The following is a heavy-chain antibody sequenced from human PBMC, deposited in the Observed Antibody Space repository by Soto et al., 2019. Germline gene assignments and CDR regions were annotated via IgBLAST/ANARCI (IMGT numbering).Heavy chain of an antibody. CDR3: GLLEMATIRADY. CDR1: GFTFGDYA. J-gene: IGHJ4*02. Sequence: PGGSLRLSCAASGFTFGDYAMSWVRQAPGKGLEWVGFIRSKAYGGTTEYAASVKGRFTISRDDSKSIAYLQMNSLKTEDTAVYYCGLLEMATIRADYWGQGTLVTVSS. CDR2: IRSKAYGGTT. V-gene: IGHV3-49*04. D-gene: IGHD5-12*01.